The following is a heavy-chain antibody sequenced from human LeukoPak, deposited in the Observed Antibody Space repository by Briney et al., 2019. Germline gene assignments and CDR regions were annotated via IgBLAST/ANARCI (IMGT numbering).Heavy chain of an antibody. J-gene: IGHJ5*02. D-gene: IGHD4-17*01. CDR2: ITGDGSGI. CDR3: ARDAYTTTSNWLDP. Sequence: GGSLRLSCEASGFTLNKYWMHWVRQAPGKGPVWVSRITGDGSGIAYADSVKGRFTVSRDDAKNTLFLQMTSLRVEDTAIYYCARDAYTTTSNWLDPWGQGTLVTVSS. CDR1: GFTLNKYW. V-gene: IGHV3-74*01.